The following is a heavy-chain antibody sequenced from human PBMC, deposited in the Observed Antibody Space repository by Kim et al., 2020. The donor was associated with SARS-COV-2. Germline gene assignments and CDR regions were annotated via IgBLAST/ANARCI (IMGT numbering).Heavy chain of an antibody. J-gene: IGHJ4*02. CDR1: GYTFTSYG. Sequence: ASVKVSCKASGYTFTSYGISWVRQAPGQGLEWMGWISAYNGNTNYAQKLQGRVTMTTDTSTSTAYMELRSLRSDDTAVYYCARDGNYGSWSYYTPLNWGQGTLVTVSS. CDR3: ARDGNYGSWSYYTPLN. CDR2: ISAYNGNT. V-gene: IGHV1-18*01. D-gene: IGHD3-10*01.